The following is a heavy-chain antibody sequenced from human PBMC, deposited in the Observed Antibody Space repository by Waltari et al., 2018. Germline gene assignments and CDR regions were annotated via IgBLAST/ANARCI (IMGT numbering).Heavy chain of an antibody. Sequence: QLQLQESGPGLVKPAATLSLPCSVSVVPIHTNRHSWGWIRQPPGQGPEWIGTISDNGATYSSPSLRSRVTIFRDTSKNQLSLKLGSVTAADTAFYYCATYIGASLGTAAFDVWGQGTMVTVSS. V-gene: IGHV4-39*01. D-gene: IGHD5-12*01. CDR2: ISDNGAT. CDR1: VVPIHTNRHS. J-gene: IGHJ3*01. CDR3: ATYIGASLGTAAFDV.